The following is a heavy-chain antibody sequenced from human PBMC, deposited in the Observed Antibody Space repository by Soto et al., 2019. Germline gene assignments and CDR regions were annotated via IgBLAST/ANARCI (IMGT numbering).Heavy chain of an antibody. J-gene: IGHJ6*02. CDR2: ISGSGGST. Sequence: GGSLRLSCAASGFTFSSYAMSWVRQAPGKGLEWVSAISGSGGSTYYADSVKGRFTISRDNSKNTLYLQMNSLRAEDTAVYYCAKDRPAGQGWLQFRHYYYYGMDVWGQGTTVTVSS. CDR3: AKDRPAGQGWLQFRHYYYYGMDV. V-gene: IGHV3-23*01. D-gene: IGHD5-12*01. CDR1: GFTFSSYA.